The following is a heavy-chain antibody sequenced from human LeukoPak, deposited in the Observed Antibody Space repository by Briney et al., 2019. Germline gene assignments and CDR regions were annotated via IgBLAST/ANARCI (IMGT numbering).Heavy chain of an antibody. CDR2: IYSADST. V-gene: IGHV3-66*01. CDR3: ARGGRYFDY. CDR1: GFTVSSNY. Sequence: GGSLRLSCAASGFTVSSNYMSWVRQAPGEGLEWVSVIYSADSTYYADSMKGRFTFSRDNSKNTLYLQLNSLRAEDTAVYYCARGGRYFDYWGQGTLVTVSS. J-gene: IGHJ4*02.